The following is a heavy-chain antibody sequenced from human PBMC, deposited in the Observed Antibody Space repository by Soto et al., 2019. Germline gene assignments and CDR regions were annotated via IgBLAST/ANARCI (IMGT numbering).Heavy chain of an antibody. Sequence: QVQLVQSGAEVKKPGASVKVSCKASGYTFTSYDINWVRQATGQGLEWMGWMNPNSGNTGYAQKFQGRVTMTRNTSISAAYMELSSLRSEDKAVYYCARRHPYYDLLTGYWFDPGGQGTLVTVAS. CDR2: MNPNSGNT. CDR3: ARRHPYYDLLTGYWFDP. D-gene: IGHD3-9*01. V-gene: IGHV1-8*01. CDR1: GYTFTSYD. J-gene: IGHJ5*02.